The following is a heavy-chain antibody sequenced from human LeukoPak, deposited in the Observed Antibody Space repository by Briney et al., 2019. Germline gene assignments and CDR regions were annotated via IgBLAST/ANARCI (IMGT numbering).Heavy chain of an antibody. J-gene: IGHJ4*02. CDR1: GFTVSSNY. Sequence: GGSLRLSCAASGFTVSSNYMSWVRQAPGKGLEWVSVIYSGGSGGRTYYADSVKGRFTVSRDNSKNTLYLQMNSLRAEDTAVYYCARGPSGYHNTGGQGTLVTVSS. CDR2: IYSGGSGGRT. V-gene: IGHV3-53*01. CDR3: ARGPSGYHNT. D-gene: IGHD5-12*01.